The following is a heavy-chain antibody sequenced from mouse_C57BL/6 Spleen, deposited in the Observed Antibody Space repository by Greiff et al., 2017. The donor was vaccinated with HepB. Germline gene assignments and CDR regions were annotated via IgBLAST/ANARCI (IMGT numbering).Heavy chain of an antibody. J-gene: IGHJ4*01. CDR3: AYYYGSSYLYAMDY. CDR1: GYSFTSYY. CDR2: IYPGSGNT. D-gene: IGHD1-1*01. Sequence: QVHVKQSGPELVKPGASVKISCKASGYSFTSYYIHWVKQRPGQGLEWIGWIYPGSGNTKYNEKFKGKATLTADTSSSTAYMQLSSLTSEDSAVYYCAYYYGSSYLYAMDYWGQGTSVTVSS. V-gene: IGHV1-66*01.